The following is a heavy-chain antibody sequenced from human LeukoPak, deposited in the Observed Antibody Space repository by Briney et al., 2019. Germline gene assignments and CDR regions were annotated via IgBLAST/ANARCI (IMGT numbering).Heavy chain of an antibody. CDR3: ARIVGTIDY. J-gene: IGHJ4*02. CDR1: GGSTSSSRYY. D-gene: IGHD5-12*01. V-gene: IGHV4-39*01. CDR2: IYYSGTT. Sequence: KTSETLSLTCTVSGGSTSSSRYYWGWIRQPPGKGLEWIGTIYYSGTTYYNPSLKSRVTISVDTSRNQFSLKLSSLTAADTAVYYCARIVGTIDYWGQGTLVTVSS.